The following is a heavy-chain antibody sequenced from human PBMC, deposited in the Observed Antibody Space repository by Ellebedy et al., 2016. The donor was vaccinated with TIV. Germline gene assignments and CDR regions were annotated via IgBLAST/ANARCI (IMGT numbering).Heavy chain of an antibody. V-gene: IGHV3-23*01. CDR2: ISGSGGST. D-gene: IGHD3-10*01. CDR3: ANWDYYGSGSSWGYNWFDP. CDR1: GFTFSSYA. J-gene: IGHJ5*02. Sequence: PGGSLRLSCAASGFTFSSYAMSWVRQAPGKGLEWVSAISGSGGSTYYADSVKGRFTISRDNSKNTLYLQMNSLRAENTAVYYCANWDYYGSGSSWGYNWFDPWGQGTLITVSS.